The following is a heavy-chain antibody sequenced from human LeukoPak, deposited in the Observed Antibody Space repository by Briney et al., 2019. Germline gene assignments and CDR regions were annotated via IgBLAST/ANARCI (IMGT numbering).Heavy chain of an antibody. Sequence: ASVKVSCKASGYTFTSYGISWVRQAPGQGLEWMGWISAYCGNANYAQNLQDRVTMTTDTATSIAYMELRSLRSDDTAVYYCARDTYCSSTSCFPYYMDVWGTGTTVTVSS. J-gene: IGHJ6*03. CDR1: GYTFTSYG. D-gene: IGHD2-2*01. V-gene: IGHV1-18*01. CDR2: ISAYCGNA. CDR3: ARDTYCSSTSCFPYYMDV.